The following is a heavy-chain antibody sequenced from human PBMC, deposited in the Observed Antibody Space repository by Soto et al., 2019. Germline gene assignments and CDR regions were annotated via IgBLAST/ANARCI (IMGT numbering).Heavy chain of an antibody. J-gene: IGHJ6*02. Sequence: QVHLQESGPGLVRPWETLSLTCTVSGDSISSYYWSWIRQSPGKGLEWIAYIYDRGTTNYNPSLKSRVTISLDTSKNQFSLKMSSVTAADTAVYYCARGGNWNSYYYRLDVWGQGTTVTVS. CDR2: IYDRGTT. CDR3: ARGGNWNSYYYRLDV. V-gene: IGHV4-59*01. D-gene: IGHD1-1*01. CDR1: GDSISSYY.